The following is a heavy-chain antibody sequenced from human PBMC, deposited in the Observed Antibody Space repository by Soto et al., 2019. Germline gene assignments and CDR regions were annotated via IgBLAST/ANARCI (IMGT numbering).Heavy chain of an antibody. D-gene: IGHD5-18*01. V-gene: IGHV3-7*01. CDR2: IKEDGSEK. CDR1: GFTFSSSW. Sequence: GGSLRLYCAASGFTFSSSWMNWVRQAPGKGLEWVAGIKEDGSEKYYVDFVKGRFTISRDNVENSLYLQMNSLRGEDTAVYFCARDRGYSCFDYWGLGTLVTVSS. J-gene: IGHJ4*02. CDR3: ARDRGYSCFDY.